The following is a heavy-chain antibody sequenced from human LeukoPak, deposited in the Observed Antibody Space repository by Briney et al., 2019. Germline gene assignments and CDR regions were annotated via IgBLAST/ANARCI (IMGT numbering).Heavy chain of an antibody. CDR2: INMNTGNP. D-gene: IGHD3-16*02. J-gene: IGHJ4*02. V-gene: IGHV7-4-1*02. CDR3: ARDRSIVHFDF. Sequence: ASVKVSCKASGYTFTSHSINWVRQAPGQGLEWMGWINMNTGNPTYAQGSAGRFVFSLDTSASTAYMQIISLRAEDTAVYYCARDRSIVHFDFWGQGTLVTVSS. CDR1: GYTFTSHS.